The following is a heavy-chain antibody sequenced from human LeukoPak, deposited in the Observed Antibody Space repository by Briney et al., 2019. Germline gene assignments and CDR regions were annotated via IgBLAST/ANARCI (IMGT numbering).Heavy chain of an antibody. CDR1: RFPFHNYA. D-gene: IGHD6-19*01. CDR3: ARPWLVNG. V-gene: IGHV3-23*01. CDR2: NSESGGTT. Sequence: GVSLRLSRAASRFPFHNYAKNWVRQAPGKALEWVTSNSESGGTTDYADSVKGRFTISRDNSKHTLYLQMNSLRAEDSAVYYCARPWLVNGWGQGTLVTVSS. J-gene: IGHJ4*02.